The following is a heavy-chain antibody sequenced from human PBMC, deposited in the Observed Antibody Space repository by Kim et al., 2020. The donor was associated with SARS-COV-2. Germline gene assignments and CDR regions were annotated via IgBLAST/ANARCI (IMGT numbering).Heavy chain of an antibody. CDR3: ARRGGIVNNYNY. V-gene: IGHV4-39*01. D-gene: IGHD1-1*01. Sequence: YDNPSLQGRVTISVYTSENQFSLNLRSVTATDTAVYYCARRGGIVNNYNYWGQGTLVTVSS. J-gene: IGHJ4*02.